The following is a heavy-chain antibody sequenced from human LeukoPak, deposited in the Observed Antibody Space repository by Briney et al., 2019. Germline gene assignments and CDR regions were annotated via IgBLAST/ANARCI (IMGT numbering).Heavy chain of an antibody. CDR1: GGSISNYY. V-gene: IGHV4-59*01. CDR2: IFYIGST. CDR3: ARAYYSDTSGYYNDY. D-gene: IGHD3-22*01. J-gene: IGHJ4*01. Sequence: PSETLSLTCTVSGGSISNYYWSWIRQPPGKGLEWIGNIFYIGSTNYNPSLKSRVTMSVDTSKNQFSLRLNSVTAADTAVYYCARAYYSDTSGYYNDYWGHGTLVTVSS.